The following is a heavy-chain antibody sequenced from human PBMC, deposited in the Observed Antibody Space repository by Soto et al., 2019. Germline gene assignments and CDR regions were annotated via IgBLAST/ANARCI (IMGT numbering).Heavy chain of an antibody. CDR1: GFTFSSYA. D-gene: IGHD1-26*01. CDR3: ATKIVGATTIDY. CDR2: ISGSGGST. V-gene: IGHV3-23*01. Sequence: GGSLRLSCAASGFTFSSYAMSWVRQAPGKGLEWVSAISGSGGSTYYADSVKGRFTISRDNSKNTLYLQMNSLRAEDTAVYYCATKIVGATTIDYWGQGTLVTVSS. J-gene: IGHJ4*02.